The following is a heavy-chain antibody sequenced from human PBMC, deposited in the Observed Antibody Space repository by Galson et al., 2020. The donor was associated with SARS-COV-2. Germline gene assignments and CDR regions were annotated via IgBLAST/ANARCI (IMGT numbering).Heavy chain of an antibody. Sequence: GESLKISCAASGFTFSSYGMHWVRQAPGKGLEWVAVIWYDGSNKYYADSVKGRFTISRDNSKNTLYLQMNSLRAEDTAVYYCARDYYGSGKYIDYWGQGTLVTVSS. CDR1: GFTFSSYG. V-gene: IGHV3-33*01. D-gene: IGHD3-10*01. CDR3: ARDYYGSGKYIDY. CDR2: IWYDGSNK. J-gene: IGHJ4*02.